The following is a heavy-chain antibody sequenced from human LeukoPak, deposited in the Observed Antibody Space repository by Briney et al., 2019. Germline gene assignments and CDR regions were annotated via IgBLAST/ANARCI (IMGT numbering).Heavy chain of an antibody. CDR3: ARAPRLWFGELLLDY. V-gene: IGHV4-4*02. D-gene: IGHD3-10*01. J-gene: IGHJ4*02. CDR2: IYHSGST. CDR1: GGSISSSNW. Sequence: SETLSLTCAVSGGSISSSNWWSWVRPPPGKGLEWIGEIYHSGSTNYNPSLKSRVTISVDKSKNQFSLKLSSVTAADTAVYYCARAPRLWFGELLLDYWGQGTLVTVSS.